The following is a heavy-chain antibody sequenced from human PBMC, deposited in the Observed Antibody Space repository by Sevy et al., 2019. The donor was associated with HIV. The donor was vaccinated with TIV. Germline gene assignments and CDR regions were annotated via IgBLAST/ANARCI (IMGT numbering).Heavy chain of an antibody. CDR2: ISYEGGNK. D-gene: IGHD3-3*01. J-gene: IGHJ4*02. CDR3: AKDLSLITIFGVVRSGGLDY. CDR1: GFTFSSYA. Sequence: GGSLRLSCAASGFTFSSYAMHWVRQAPGKGLEWVAVISYEGGNKYYADSVKGRFTISRDNSKNTLYRQMTSLRAEDTAVYYCAKDLSLITIFGVVRSGGLDYWGQGTLVTVSS. V-gene: IGHV3-30*18.